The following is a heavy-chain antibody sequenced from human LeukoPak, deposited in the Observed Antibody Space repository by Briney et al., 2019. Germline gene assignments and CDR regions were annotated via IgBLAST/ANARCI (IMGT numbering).Heavy chain of an antibody. CDR3: AKKASWRQMWGYYFDY. J-gene: IGHJ4*02. D-gene: IGHD5-18*01. CDR1: GFTFSSYA. Sequence: GGSLRLSCAASGFTFSSYAMSWVRQAPGKGLEWVSAISGSGGSTYYADSVKGRFTISRDNSKNTLYLQMNSLRAEDTAVYYCAKKASWRQMWGYYFDYWGQGTLVTVSS. V-gene: IGHV3-23*01. CDR2: ISGSGGST.